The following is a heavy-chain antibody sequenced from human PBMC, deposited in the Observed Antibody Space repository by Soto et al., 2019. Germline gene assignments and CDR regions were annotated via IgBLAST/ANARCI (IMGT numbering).Heavy chain of an antibody. Sequence: GGSLRLSCAASGFTFSSYWMHWVRQAPGKGLVWVSRINSDGSSTSYADSVKGRFTISRGNAKNTLYLQMNSLRAEDTAVYYCARDRTLWFGELFSYYYGMDVWGQGTTVTVSS. CDR1: GFTFSSYW. V-gene: IGHV3-74*01. CDR2: INSDGSST. D-gene: IGHD3-10*01. CDR3: ARDRTLWFGELFSYYYGMDV. J-gene: IGHJ6*02.